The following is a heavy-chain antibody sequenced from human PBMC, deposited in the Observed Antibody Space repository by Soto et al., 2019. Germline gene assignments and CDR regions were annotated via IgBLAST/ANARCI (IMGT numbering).Heavy chain of an antibody. D-gene: IGHD2-15*01. V-gene: IGHV4-39*01. J-gene: IGHJ3*02. Sequence: QLQLQESGPGLVKPSETLSLTCTVSGGSISSSSYYWGWIRQPPGKGLEWIGSIYYSGSTYYNPSLKSRVTISVDTSKNQFSMKLSSVTSADTAVYYCATRLYCSGGICYRADAFDIWGQGTMVTVSS. CDR2: IYYSGST. CDR3: ATRLYCSGGICYRADAFDI. CDR1: GGSISSSSYY.